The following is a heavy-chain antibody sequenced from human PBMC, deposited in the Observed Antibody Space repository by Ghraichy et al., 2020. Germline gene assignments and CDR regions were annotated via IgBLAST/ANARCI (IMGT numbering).Heavy chain of an antibody. J-gene: IGHJ4*02. CDR1: GGSISSSSYY. CDR2: IYYSGST. D-gene: IGHD1-26*01. Sequence: ESLNISCTVSGGSISSSSYYWGWIRQPPGKGLEWIGSIYYSGSTYYNPSLKSRVTISVDTSKNQFSLKLSSVTAADTAVYYCARTTVSGSYLFDYWGQGTLVTVSS. V-gene: IGHV4-39*01. CDR3: ARTTVSGSYLFDY.